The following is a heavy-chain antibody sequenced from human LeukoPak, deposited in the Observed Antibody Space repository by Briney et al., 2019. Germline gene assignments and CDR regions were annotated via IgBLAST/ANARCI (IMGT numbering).Heavy chain of an antibody. CDR3: AKHRGVHPPYYMDV. D-gene: IGHD3-10*01. CDR1: GFTFSSYA. Sequence: PGGSLRLSCAASGFTFSSYAMSWVRQGPGQGLQWVSLLHNDGVTTYYADSVRGRFTISRDNSNNTLCLKMNILRAEDTAIYYCAKHRGVHPPYYMDVWGKGTTVTVSS. J-gene: IGHJ6*03. CDR2: LHNDGVTT. V-gene: IGHV3-23*01.